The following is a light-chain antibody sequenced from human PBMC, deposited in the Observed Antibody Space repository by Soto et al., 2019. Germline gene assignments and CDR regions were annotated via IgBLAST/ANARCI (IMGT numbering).Light chain of an antibody. CDR2: GAS. J-gene: IGKJ2*01. CDR1: QSVRSNY. Sequence: EFVLTQSPGTLSLSPGERDTLSCRASQSVRSNYLACYQQKPGQSPRLLIYGASNRATGIHGRFSGSGAGTYFHLSSSRLELEDFAVFYCQHYGSSAYTFGQRTELEI. CDR3: QHYGSSAYT. V-gene: IGKV3-20*01.